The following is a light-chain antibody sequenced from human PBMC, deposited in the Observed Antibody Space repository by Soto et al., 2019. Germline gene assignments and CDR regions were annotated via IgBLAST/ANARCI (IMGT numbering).Light chain of an antibody. J-gene: IGKJ2*01. CDR1: QRISSY. CDR3: QQSYSTPYT. V-gene: IGKV1-39*01. CDR2: GAS. Sequence: DIPMTQSPSSLSASVGDRVTITCRASQRISSYLNWYQQKPGKAPKVLIYGASSMQSGVPSRFSGSGSGTDFTLTISSLQPEDFATYHCQQSYSTPYTFGQGTKLEIK.